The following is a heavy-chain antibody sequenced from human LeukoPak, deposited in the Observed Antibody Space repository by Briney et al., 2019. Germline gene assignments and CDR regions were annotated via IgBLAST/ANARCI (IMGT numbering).Heavy chain of an antibody. CDR3: ARVKLERRPFDY. V-gene: IGHV4-30-4*01. J-gene: IGHJ4*02. CDR2: IYYSGST. CDR1: GGSISSGDYY. Sequence: SQTLSLTCTVSGGSISSGDYYWSWIRQPPGKGLEWIEYIYYSGSTYYNPSLKSRVTISVDTSKNQFSLKLSSVTAADTAVYYCARVKLERRPFDYWGQGTLVTVSS. D-gene: IGHD1-1*01.